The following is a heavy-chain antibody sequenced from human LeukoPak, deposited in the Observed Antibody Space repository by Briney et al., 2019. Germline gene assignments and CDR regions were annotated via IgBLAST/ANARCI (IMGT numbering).Heavy chain of an antibody. CDR1: GYTFTSYD. CDR3: ARAVRRGEIERY. V-gene: IGHV1-8*01. D-gene: IGHD3-10*01. CDR2: MNPNSGDT. Sequence: ASVKVSCKASGYTFTSYDINWVRQATGQGLEWMGWMNPNSGDTGYAQTFQGRVTMTRDTSVGTAYMELSSLRSEDTAVYYCARAVRRGEIERYWGQGTLVTVS. J-gene: IGHJ4*02.